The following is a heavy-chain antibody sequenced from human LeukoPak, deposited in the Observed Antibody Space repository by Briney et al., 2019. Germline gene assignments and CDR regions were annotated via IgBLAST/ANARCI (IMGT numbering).Heavy chain of an antibody. CDR1: GFTFSSYA. J-gene: IGHJ4*02. CDR2: ISSNGGST. V-gene: IGHV3-64*01. CDR3: ARGRSSLYSSGWYFY. Sequence: GGSLRLSCAASGFTFSSYAMHWVRQAPGKGLEYVSAISSNGGSTYYANSVKGRFTISRDNSKNTLYLQMGSLRAEDMAVYYCARGRSSLYSSGWYFYWGQGTLVTVSS. D-gene: IGHD6-19*01.